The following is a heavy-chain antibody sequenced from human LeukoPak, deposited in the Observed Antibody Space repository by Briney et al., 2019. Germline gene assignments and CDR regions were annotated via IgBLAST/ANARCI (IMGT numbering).Heavy chain of an antibody. CDR1: GESFSGYY. Sequence: SETLSLTCAVYGESFSGYYWSWIRQPPGKGLEWIAEIHHSGSTKYNPSLKSRVTISVDTSKNQFSLKLSSVTAADTAVYYCARRIDDYGDYFFDYWGQGTLVTVSS. V-gene: IGHV4-34*01. J-gene: IGHJ4*02. CDR2: IHHSGST. CDR3: ARRIDDYGDYFFDY. D-gene: IGHD4-17*01.